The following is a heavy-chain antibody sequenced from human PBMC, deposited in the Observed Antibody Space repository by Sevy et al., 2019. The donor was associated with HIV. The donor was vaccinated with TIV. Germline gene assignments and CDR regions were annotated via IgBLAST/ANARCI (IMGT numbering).Heavy chain of an antibody. CDR2: IRYDGSNK. CDR3: AKDRKDCSSTSCYINGDDAFDI. Sequence: GESLKISCAASGFTFSSYGMHWVRQAPGKGLEWVAFIRYDGSNKYYADSVKGRFTISRDNSKNTLYLQMNSLRAEDTAVYYCAKDRKDCSSTSCYINGDDAFDIWGQGTMVTVSS. D-gene: IGHD2-2*02. CDR1: GFTFSSYG. V-gene: IGHV3-30*02. J-gene: IGHJ3*02.